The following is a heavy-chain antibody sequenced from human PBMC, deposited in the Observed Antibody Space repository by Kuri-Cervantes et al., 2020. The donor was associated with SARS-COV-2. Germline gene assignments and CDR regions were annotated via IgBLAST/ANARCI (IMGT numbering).Heavy chain of an antibody. CDR1: GFTFSSYG. V-gene: IGHV3-33*01. Sequence: GESLKISCVASGFTFSSYGVHWVRQVPGEGLEWLAVIWYDGGEKYYADSVKGRFTISRDNSRKTLYLQMNSLRVEDTAVYYCARVHLKRITIFGVVTPSYGMDVWGQGTTVTVSS. CDR3: ARVHLKRITIFGVVTPSYGMDV. J-gene: IGHJ6*02. CDR2: IWYDGGEK. D-gene: IGHD3-3*01.